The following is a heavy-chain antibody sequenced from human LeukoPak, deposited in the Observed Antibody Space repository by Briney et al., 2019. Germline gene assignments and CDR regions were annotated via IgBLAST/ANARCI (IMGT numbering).Heavy chain of an antibody. Sequence: ASVKVSCKASGYTFTGYYMHWVRQAPGQGLEWMGWINPNSGGTNYAQKFQGRVTVTRDTSISTAYMELSRLRSDDTAVYYCARDVRGYSGYGTASDYWGQGTLVTVSS. D-gene: IGHD5-12*01. V-gene: IGHV1-2*02. CDR2: INPNSGGT. CDR3: ARDVRGYSGYGTASDY. J-gene: IGHJ4*02. CDR1: GYTFTGYY.